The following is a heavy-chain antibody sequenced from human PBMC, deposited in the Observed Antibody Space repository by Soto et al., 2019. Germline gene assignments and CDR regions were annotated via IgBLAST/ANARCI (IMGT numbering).Heavy chain of an antibody. Sequence: EVQLVESGGGLVKPGGSLRLSCAASGFTFSSYSMNWVRQAPGKGLEWVSSISSSSSYIYYADSVKGRFTISRDNAKNALYLQMTSLRAEDTAVYYCARARDYGDSGGGPDYWGQGTLVTVSS. J-gene: IGHJ4*02. CDR3: ARARDYGDSGGGPDY. CDR1: GFTFSSYS. D-gene: IGHD4-17*01. CDR2: ISSSSSYI. V-gene: IGHV3-21*01.